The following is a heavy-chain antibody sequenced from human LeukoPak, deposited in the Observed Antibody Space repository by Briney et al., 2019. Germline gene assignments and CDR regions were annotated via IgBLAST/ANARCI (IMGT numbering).Heavy chain of an antibody. CDR2: VSYSGNT. V-gene: IGHV4-39*01. CDR1: GGSISSGTYY. J-gene: IGHJ3*02. CDR3: ARPYSSTWIDAFDI. D-gene: IGHD6-13*01. Sequence: SETLSLTCTVSGGSISSGTYYWGWIRQPPGKGLERIASVSYSGNTYYNPSLKSRVTISVDTSKNQFSLKLSSVTAADTAVYYCARPYSSTWIDAFDIWGQGTMVTVSS.